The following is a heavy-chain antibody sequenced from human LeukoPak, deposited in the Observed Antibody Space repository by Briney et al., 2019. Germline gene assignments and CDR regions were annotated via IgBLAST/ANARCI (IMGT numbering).Heavy chain of an antibody. D-gene: IGHD7-27*01. V-gene: IGHV1-69*13. CDR3: ASHTGDSFRRYYYYGMDV. Sequence: ASVKVSCKASGGTFSSYAISWVRQAPGQGLEWVGGIIPIFGTANYAQKFQGRVTITADESTSTAYMELSSLRSEDTAVYYCASHTGDSFRRYYYYGMDVWGKGTTVTVSS. CDR2: IIPIFGTA. J-gene: IGHJ6*04. CDR1: GGTFSSYA.